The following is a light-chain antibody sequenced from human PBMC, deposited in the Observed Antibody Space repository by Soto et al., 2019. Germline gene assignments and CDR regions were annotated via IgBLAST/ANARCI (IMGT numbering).Light chain of an antibody. Sequence: QAVVTQPASVSGSPGQSITISCTGTSSDVGTYNYVSWYQQYPDKAPKLMIYEVSNRPSGVSNRFSGSKSGNTASLTISGLQAEDEADYYCSSYTSTRTVVFGGGTKLTVL. CDR1: SSDVGTYNY. CDR3: SSYTSTRTVV. CDR2: EVS. V-gene: IGLV2-14*01. J-gene: IGLJ2*01.